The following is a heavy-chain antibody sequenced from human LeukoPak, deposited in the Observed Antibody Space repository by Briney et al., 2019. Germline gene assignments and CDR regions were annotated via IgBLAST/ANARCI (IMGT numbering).Heavy chain of an antibody. V-gene: IGHV1-69*04. CDR1: GGTSSSYA. CDR2: IIPILGIA. CDR3: ARDTSRAGMDV. Sequence: GASVKVSCKASGGTSSSYAISWVRQAPGQGLEWMGRIIPILGIANYAQKFQGRVTITADKSTSTAYMELSSLRSEDTAVYYCARDTSRAGMDVWGQGTTVTVSS. J-gene: IGHJ6*02.